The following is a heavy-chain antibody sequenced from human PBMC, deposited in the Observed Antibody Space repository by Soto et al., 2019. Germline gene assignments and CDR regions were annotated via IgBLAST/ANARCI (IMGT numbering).Heavy chain of an antibody. D-gene: IGHD3-22*01. V-gene: IGHV1-3*01. CDR2: INAGNGKT. Sequence: QVHLVQSGPEVQKPGASVKVSCKASGYIFTNYAIHWVRQAPGQRLEWMGWINAGNGKTKYSQNFQGRVTITRDTXAXXAYMEVNGLRSEDTAVYYCAGGIWVAMTAGYYLDSWGQATLVTVSS. CDR1: GYIFTNYA. J-gene: IGHJ5*01. CDR3: AGGIWVAMTAGYYLDS.